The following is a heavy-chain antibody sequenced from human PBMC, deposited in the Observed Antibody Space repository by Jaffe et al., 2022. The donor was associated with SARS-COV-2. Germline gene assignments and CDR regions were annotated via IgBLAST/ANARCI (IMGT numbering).Heavy chain of an antibody. CDR2: ISGGGGST. D-gene: IGHD6-19*01. CDR1: GFTFSSYA. V-gene: IGHV3-23*01. J-gene: IGHJ4*02. Sequence: EVQLLESGGSLVQPGGSLRLSCAASGFTFSSYAMSWVRQAPGKGLEWVSVISGGGGSTNYADSVKGRFTISRDSSKNTLYLQMNSLRAEDTAVYYCAKVGSGWFYFEYWGQGTLVTVSS. CDR3: AKVGSGWFYFEY.